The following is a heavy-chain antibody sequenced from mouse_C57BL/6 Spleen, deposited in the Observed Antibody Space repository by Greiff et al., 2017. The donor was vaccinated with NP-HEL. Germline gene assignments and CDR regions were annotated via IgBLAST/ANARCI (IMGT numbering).Heavy chain of an antibody. CDR3: AREEIYYGYDY. CDR2: IYPGDGDT. CDR1: GYAFSSYW. D-gene: IGHD2-2*01. Sequence: VQLQQSGAELVKPGASVKISCKASGYAFSSYWMNWVKQRPGKGLEWIGQIYPGDGDTNYNGKFKGKATLTADKSSSTAYMQLSSLTSEDSAVYFCAREEIYYGYDYWGQGTTLTVSS. V-gene: IGHV1-80*01. J-gene: IGHJ2*01.